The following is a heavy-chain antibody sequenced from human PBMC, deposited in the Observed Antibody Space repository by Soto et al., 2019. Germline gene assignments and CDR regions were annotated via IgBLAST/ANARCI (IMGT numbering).Heavy chain of an antibody. CDR3: TRRARIGKQLWLPFDS. J-gene: IGHJ4*02. V-gene: IGHV1-8*01. CDR2: MNPNSGNT. D-gene: IGHD3-22*01. CDR1: GYTFRDYD. Sequence: QVQLVQSGAEVKKPGASVMVSCKASGYTFRDYDINWVRQASGQGLEWMGWMNPNSGNTAYAQKFQVRVTMTGDTTINPAYMELSYLTSADTAVYYCTRRARIGKQLWLPFDSWAQGTLVTVSS.